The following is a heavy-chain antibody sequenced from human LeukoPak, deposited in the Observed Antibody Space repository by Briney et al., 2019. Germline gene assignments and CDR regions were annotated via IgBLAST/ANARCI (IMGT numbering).Heavy chain of an antibody. D-gene: IGHD3-10*02. CDR3: AEIGITMIGGV. CDR1: GFTFSSYE. J-gene: IGHJ6*04. Sequence: GGSLRLSCAASGFTFSSYEMSWVRQAPGKGLEWGSYISSSGSTIYYADSVKGRFTISRDNAKNSLYLQMNSLGAEDTAVYYCAEIGITMIGGVWGKGTTVTISS. CDR2: ISSSGSTI. V-gene: IGHV3-48*03.